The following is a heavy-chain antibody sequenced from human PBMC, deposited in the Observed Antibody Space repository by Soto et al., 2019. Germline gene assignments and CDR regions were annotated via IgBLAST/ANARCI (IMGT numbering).Heavy chain of an antibody. CDR1: GYTFTTYG. Sequence: QVQLVQSGAEVKKPGASVKVSCKTSGYTFTTYGITWVRQAPGQGLEWMGWISGHTGNTKYAQNFQGRVNLTTDTSTSTAYMELVSLRSDDTAVYYCTSVILRHGAYDYQGYWGQGTLVTVSS. CDR2: ISGHTGNT. J-gene: IGHJ4*02. D-gene: IGHD5-12*01. CDR3: TSVILRHGAYDYQGY. V-gene: IGHV1-18*04.